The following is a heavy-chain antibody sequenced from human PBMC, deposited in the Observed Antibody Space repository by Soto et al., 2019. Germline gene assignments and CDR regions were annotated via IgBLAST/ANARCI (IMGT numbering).Heavy chain of an antibody. Sequence: VQLVQSGTEVKEPGASVKVSCQASGYIFTDYYIHWVRQAPGQGLEWMGIFSPPGYTPTSTLKFPRRVSMTGHTATTAPYLAPRDLRSDDTAGYCCARDLGRIATTATEFWGQGTLVTVSS. D-gene: IGHD1-1*01. CDR1: GYIFTDYY. CDR2: FSPPGYTP. CDR3: ARDLGRIATTATEF. J-gene: IGHJ4*02. V-gene: IGHV1-46*03.